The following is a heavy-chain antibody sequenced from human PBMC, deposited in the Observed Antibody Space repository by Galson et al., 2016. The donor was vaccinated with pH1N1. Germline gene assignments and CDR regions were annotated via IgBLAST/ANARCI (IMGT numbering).Heavy chain of an antibody. J-gene: IGHJ4*02. CDR1: GFSLSTSGMC. Sequence: PALVQPTQTLTLTCTFSGFSLSTSGMCVSWIRQPPGKALEWLALIDWDDDKYYSTSLKTRRTISKDTSKNQVVLTMTNMDPVDTATYYCARLDYGDYSGYFEYWGQGTLVTVSS. CDR2: IDWDDDK. D-gene: IGHD4-17*01. CDR3: ARLDYGDYSGYFEY. V-gene: IGHV2-70*01.